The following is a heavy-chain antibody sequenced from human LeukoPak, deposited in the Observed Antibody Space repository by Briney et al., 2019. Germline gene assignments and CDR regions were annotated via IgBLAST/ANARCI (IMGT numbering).Heavy chain of an antibody. J-gene: IGHJ4*02. D-gene: IGHD6-6*01. V-gene: IGHV1-18*01. CDR1: GGTFSSYG. Sequence: ASVTVSCKASGGTFSSYGISWVRQAPGQGLEWMGWISAYNGNTNYAQKLQGRVTITTDTSTSTAYMELRSLRSDDTAVYYCAILQYSSSPRDYWGQGTLVTVSS. CDR3: AILQYSSSPRDY. CDR2: ISAYNGNT.